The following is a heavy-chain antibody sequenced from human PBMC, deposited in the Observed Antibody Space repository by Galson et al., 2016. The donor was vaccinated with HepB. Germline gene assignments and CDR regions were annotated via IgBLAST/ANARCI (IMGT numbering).Heavy chain of an antibody. J-gene: IGHJ5*02. CDR2: ISGSGRIT. CDR1: GFTFSSYA. Sequence: LRLSCAASGFTFSSYAMMWVRQTPGKGLEWVSSISGSGRITYYADSVRGRFTISRDKNSLFLQMNSLRPEDTALYYCAKEDGGFNFDPWGQGTLVTVSS. CDR3: AKEDGGFNFDP. V-gene: IGHV3-23*01. D-gene: IGHD2-15*01.